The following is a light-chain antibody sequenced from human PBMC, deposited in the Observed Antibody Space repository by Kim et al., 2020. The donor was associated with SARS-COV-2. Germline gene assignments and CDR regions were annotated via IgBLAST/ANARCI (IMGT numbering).Light chain of an antibody. CDR1: QSSSSL. CDR3: QQYNSYST. J-gene: IGKJ1*01. CDR2: KAS. Sequence: AATVGDSVTISWRARQSSSSLVAWYQQKPEKATKLLIYKASRLDSGVPTRCSGSGSGTEFTLTISSLQADDFANYYCQQYNSYSTFGQGTKVDIK. V-gene: IGKV1-5*03.